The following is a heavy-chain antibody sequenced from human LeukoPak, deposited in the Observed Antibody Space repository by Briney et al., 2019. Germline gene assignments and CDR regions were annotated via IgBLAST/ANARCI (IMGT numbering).Heavy chain of an antibody. Sequence: PGGSLRLSCAASGFTFSSYGMHWVRQAPGKGLEWVAFIRDDGSNKYYADSVKGRFTISRDNSKNTLYLQMNSLRAEDTAVYYCAKRAPYYYGSGSYYYWFDPWGQGTLVTVSS. CDR2: IRDDGSNK. V-gene: IGHV3-30*02. CDR3: AKRAPYYYGSGSYYYWFDP. D-gene: IGHD3-10*01. CDR1: GFTFSSYG. J-gene: IGHJ5*02.